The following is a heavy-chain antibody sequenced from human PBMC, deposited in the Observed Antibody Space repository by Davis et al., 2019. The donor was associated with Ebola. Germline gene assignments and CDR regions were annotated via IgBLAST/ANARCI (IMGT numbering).Heavy chain of an antibody. J-gene: IGHJ4*02. CDR2: ISGSDGST. Sequence: GESLKISCAVSGFTFSNYAMGWVRQAPGKGLEWVSGISGSDGSTYDADSVRGRFTISRDNSRNTLYLQMNSLRPEDTAVYHCAKDLYFDILTPPYYFEYWGQGTLVTVSS. V-gene: IGHV3-23*01. CDR1: GFTFSNYA. D-gene: IGHD3-9*01. CDR3: AKDLYFDILTPPYYFEY.